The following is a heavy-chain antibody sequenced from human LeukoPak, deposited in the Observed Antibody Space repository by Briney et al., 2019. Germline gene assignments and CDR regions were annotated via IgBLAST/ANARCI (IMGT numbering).Heavy chain of an antibody. Sequence: GGSLRLSCVTSGFTFSNYGMHWVRQAPGKGVEWAAFIRFDGSNKYYVDSVKGRFTISRDNSKNMVFLQMNSLRAEDTAVYYCAALQSYCSRTSCYGGDASHMWGQGTMVTVSS. V-gene: IGHV3-30*02. D-gene: IGHD2-2*01. CDR2: IRFDGSNK. CDR1: GFTFSNYG. CDR3: AALQSYCSRTSCYGGDASHM. J-gene: IGHJ3*02.